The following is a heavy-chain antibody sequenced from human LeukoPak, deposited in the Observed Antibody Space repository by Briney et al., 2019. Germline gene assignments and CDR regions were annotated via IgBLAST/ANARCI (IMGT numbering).Heavy chain of an antibody. D-gene: IGHD3-3*01. Sequence: PGGSLRLSCAASGFTFSSYSMNWVRQAPGKGLEWVSYISSSSSTIYYADSVKGRFTISRDNAKNSLYLQMNSLRAEDTAVYYCARAPYYDFWSGPMAKTRFDHWGQGTLVTVSS. J-gene: IGHJ5*02. CDR3: ARAPYYDFWSGPMAKTRFDH. CDR2: ISSSSSTI. CDR1: GFTFSSYS. V-gene: IGHV3-48*04.